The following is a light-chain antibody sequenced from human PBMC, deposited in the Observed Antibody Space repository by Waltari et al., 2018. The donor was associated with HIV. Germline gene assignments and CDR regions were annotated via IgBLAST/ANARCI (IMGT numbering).Light chain of an antibody. CDR2: GAS. J-gene: IGKJ1*01. CDR1: QSVDSHY. CDR3: QQYAFSPVT. Sequence: EVVLTQSPGTLSLSPGERATLSCRPSQSVDSHYLAWYQQKPGKAPRLLIYGASNRAIGIPDRFSGSGSGTDFTLTISRLEPEDFAVYYCQQYAFSPVTFGQGTKVGIK. V-gene: IGKV3-20*01.